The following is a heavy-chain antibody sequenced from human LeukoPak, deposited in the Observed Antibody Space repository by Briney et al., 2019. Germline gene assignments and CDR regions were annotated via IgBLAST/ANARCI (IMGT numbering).Heavy chain of an antibody. CDR1: GYSISSGYY. J-gene: IGHJ4*02. CDR3: ARVVGATGCDY. D-gene: IGHD1-26*01. CDR2: IYHSGST. V-gene: IGHV4-38-2*02. Sequence: SETLSLTCTVSGYSISSGYYWGWIRQPPGKWLEWIGSIYHSGSTYYNPSLKSRVTISVDTSKNQFSLKLSPVTAADTALYYCARVVGATGCDYWGQGTLVTVSS.